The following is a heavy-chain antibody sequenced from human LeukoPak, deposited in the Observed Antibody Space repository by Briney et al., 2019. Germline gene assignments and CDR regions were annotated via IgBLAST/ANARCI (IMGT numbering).Heavy chain of an antibody. CDR3: ARSPQDVEWELRFDY. D-gene: IGHD1-26*01. Sequence: SETLSLTCTVSGVSISSYYWSWMRQPPGKGLEWSGYIYYSGSTNYNPSLKSRVTISVDTSKNQFSLKLSSVTAADTAVYDCARSPQDVEWELRFDYWGQGTLVTVSS. CDR2: IYYSGST. CDR1: GVSISSYY. J-gene: IGHJ4*02. V-gene: IGHV4-59*01.